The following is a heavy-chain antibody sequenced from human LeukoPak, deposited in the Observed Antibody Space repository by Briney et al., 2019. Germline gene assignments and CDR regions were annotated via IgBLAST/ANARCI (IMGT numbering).Heavy chain of an antibody. CDR1: GFTFSSYA. V-gene: IGHV3-23*01. D-gene: IGHD2-2*01. CDR3: AKGDCSSTSCSLGY. J-gene: IGHJ4*02. CDR2: ISGSGGST. Sequence: GGSLRLSCAASGFTFSSYAVTWVRQAPGEGLEWVSSISGSGGSTYYADSVKGRFTISRDNSKNTLFLQLNSLGAEDTAVYYCAKGDCSSTSCSLGYWGQGTLVTVSS.